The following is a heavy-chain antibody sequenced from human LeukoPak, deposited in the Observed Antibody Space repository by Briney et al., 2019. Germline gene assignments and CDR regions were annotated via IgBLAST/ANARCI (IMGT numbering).Heavy chain of an antibody. Sequence: HTGGSLRLSCAASGFTFDDYGMSWVRQAPGKGLEWVSTISGSGGSTYYADSVKGRFTISRDNSKNTLYLQMNSLRAEDTAVYYCAKDIGWNYDSTLVDYWGQGTLVTVSS. D-gene: IGHD3-22*01. CDR3: AKDIGWNYDSTLVDY. J-gene: IGHJ4*02. V-gene: IGHV3-23*01. CDR1: GFTFDDYG. CDR2: ISGSGGST.